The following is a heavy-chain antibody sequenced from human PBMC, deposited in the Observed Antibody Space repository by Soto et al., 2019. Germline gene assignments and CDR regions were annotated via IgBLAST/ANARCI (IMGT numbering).Heavy chain of an antibody. V-gene: IGHV1-3*05. CDR2: INSGNGYT. CDR3: ARDRGGYSSGGSCSEAWFDP. Sequence: QVQLVQSGAEEKRPGASVKISCKASGYTFSSYPIHWVRQAPGHRLEWMGWINSGNGYTKYSQKFQARVSITRDTSASTAYMQLSSLRSEDTAVYYCARDRGGYSSGGSCSEAWFDPWGQGTLVTVSS. J-gene: IGHJ5*02. D-gene: IGHD2-15*01. CDR1: GYTFSSYP.